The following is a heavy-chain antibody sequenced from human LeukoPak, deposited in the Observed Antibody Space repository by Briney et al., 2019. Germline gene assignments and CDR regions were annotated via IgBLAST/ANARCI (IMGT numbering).Heavy chain of an antibody. V-gene: IGHV4-34*01. CDR1: GGSFSGYY. CDR3: ARSASCYFDY. J-gene: IGHJ4*02. CDR2: INHSGST. Sequence: SETLSLTCAVYGGSFSGYYWSWIRQPPGKGLGWIGEINHSGSTNYNPSLKSRVTISVDTSKNQFSLKLSSVTAADTAVYYCARSASCYFDYWGQGTLVTVSS.